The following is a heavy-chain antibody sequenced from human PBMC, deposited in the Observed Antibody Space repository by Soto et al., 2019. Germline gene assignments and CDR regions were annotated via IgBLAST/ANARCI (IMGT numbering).Heavy chain of an antibody. D-gene: IGHD6-25*01. Sequence: QVQLEASGPGLVKPSQTLSLTCSVSGGSIRSGGYFWTWIRQHPGKGLEYIGHIYSSGSTYYIPSXXXRXXMSLDTSKNQFSLNLTSVTAADPALYFCARLNSGLYQAFDSWGQGALVTVSS. CDR1: GGSIRSGGYF. CDR3: ARLNSGLYQAFDS. J-gene: IGHJ4*02. CDR2: IYSSGST. V-gene: IGHV4-31*03.